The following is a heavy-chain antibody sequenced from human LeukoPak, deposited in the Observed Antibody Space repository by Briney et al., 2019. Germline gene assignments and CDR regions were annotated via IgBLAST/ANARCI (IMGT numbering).Heavy chain of an antibody. V-gene: IGHV1-2*02. Sequence: RASVNVSCKASGYTFTDYYMHWVRQAPGQGLEWMGWINPNSGGADYAQKFQGRVTMTRDTSISTAYMELSRLRSDDTAVYYCARVAGYTKIDYWGQGTLVTVSS. J-gene: IGHJ4*02. CDR3: ARVAGYTKIDY. CDR2: INPNSGGA. D-gene: IGHD2-2*02. CDR1: GYTFTDYY.